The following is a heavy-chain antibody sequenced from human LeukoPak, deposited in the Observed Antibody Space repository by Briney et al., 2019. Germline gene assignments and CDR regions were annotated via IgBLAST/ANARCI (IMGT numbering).Heavy chain of an antibody. CDR2: IYYSGST. V-gene: IGHV4-39*01. D-gene: IGHD3-3*01. CDR3: AKGRSLFGVVPFDY. J-gene: IGHJ4*02. CDR1: GGSIRSSYYY. Sequence: SETLSLTCTVSGGSIRSSYYYWGWIRQPPGKGLEWIGSIYYSGSTYYNPSLKSRVTISVDTSKNQFSLKLSSVTAADTAVYYCAKGRSLFGVVPFDYWGQGTLVTVSS.